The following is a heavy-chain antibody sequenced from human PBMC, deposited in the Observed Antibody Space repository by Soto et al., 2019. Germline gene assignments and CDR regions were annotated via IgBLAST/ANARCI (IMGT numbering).Heavy chain of an antibody. V-gene: IGHV4-59*08. D-gene: IGHD1-26*01. CDR1: GGSISSDY. CDR2: IYYGGSI. Sequence: QVQLQESGPGLVKPSENLSLTCTVSGGSISSDYWSWIRQPPGKGLEWIGYIYYGGSIHYNPSLETRLAISVDPYKNQLSLKLASVTAADTAVYYSARHWDWGALAYWGQGTLVTVSS. CDR3: ARHWDWGALAY. J-gene: IGHJ4*02.